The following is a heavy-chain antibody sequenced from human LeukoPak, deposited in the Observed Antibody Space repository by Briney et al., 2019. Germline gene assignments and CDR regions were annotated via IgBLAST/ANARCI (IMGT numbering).Heavy chain of an antibody. CDR1: GFTFSTYA. CDR3: ASIPRTVTTFDY. CDR2: ISYDGSNK. V-gene: IGHV3-30-3*01. J-gene: IGHJ4*02. D-gene: IGHD4-17*01. Sequence: GGSLRLSCAASGFTFSTYAIHWVRQAPGKGLECVALISYDGSNKYYADSVKGRFTISRDNSKNTLYLQMNSLTAEDTAVYYCASIPRTVTTFDYWGQGTLVTVSS.